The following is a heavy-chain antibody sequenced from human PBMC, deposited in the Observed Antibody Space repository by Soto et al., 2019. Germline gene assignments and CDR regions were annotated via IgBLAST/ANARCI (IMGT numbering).Heavy chain of an antibody. V-gene: IGHV1-8*02. Sequence: ASVKVSCKASGGTFSSYAINWVRQATGQGLEWMGWMNPNSGNTGYAQKFQGRVTMTRNTSISTAYMELSSLRSEDTAVYYCARGHCSSTSCHSADYYYYGMDVWGQGTTVTVSS. J-gene: IGHJ6*02. CDR2: MNPNSGNT. CDR1: GGTFSSYA. D-gene: IGHD2-2*01. CDR3: ARGHCSSTSCHSADYYYYGMDV.